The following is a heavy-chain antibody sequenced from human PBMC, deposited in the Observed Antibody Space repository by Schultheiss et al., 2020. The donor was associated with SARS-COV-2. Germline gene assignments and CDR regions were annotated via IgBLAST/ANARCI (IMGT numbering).Heavy chain of an antibody. Sequence: ASVKVSCKASGYIFASYGISWVRQAPGQGLEWMGIINPSGGSTSYAQKFQGRVTMTRDTSTSTVYMELRSLRSDDTAVYYCARERSSGVYYFDYWGQGTLVTVSS. J-gene: IGHJ4*02. V-gene: IGHV1-46*01. CDR2: INPSGGST. CDR1: GYIFASYG. CDR3: ARERSSGVYYFDY. D-gene: IGHD6-13*01.